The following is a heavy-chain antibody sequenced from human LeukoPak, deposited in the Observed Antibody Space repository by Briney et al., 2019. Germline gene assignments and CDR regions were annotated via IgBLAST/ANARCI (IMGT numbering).Heavy chain of an antibody. CDR2: MYYSGRT. V-gene: IGHV4-61*01. CDR3: ARVMITTTFYFDY. J-gene: IGHJ4*02. D-gene: IGHD3-16*01. CDR1: GASVSSGSYH. Sequence: SETLSLTCTVSGASVSSGSYHWSWIRQAPGKGLEWIGYMYYSGRTNYNPTLKSRVTISVDTPKNQFSLNLSSVTAADTAVYYCARVMITTTFYFDYWGQGTLVTVSS.